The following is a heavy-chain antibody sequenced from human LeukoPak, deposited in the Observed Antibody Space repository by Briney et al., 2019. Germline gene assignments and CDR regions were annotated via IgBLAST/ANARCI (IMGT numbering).Heavy chain of an antibody. Sequence: SETLSLTCTVSGGSISSGGYYWGWIRQPPGKGLEWTGSIYYSGSTYYNPSLKSRVTISVDTSKNQFSLKLSSVTAADTAVYYCARHGGTGDSNWYFDLWGRGTLVTVSS. D-gene: IGHD3-16*01. CDR2: IYYSGST. CDR3: ARHGGTGDSNWYFDL. J-gene: IGHJ2*01. V-gene: IGHV4-39*01. CDR1: GGSISSGGYY.